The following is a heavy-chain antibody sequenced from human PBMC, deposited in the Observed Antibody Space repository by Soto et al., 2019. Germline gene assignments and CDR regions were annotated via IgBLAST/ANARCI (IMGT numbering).Heavy chain of an antibody. CDR3: ARDGGYGSGSHYWPY. CDR2: IYYSGST. CDR1: GGSISSGGYY. Sequence: PSETLSLTCTVSGGSISSGGYYWNWIRQHPGKGLEWIGYIYYSGSTNYNPSLKSRVSISVDTSKNQFSLKLSSVTAADTAVYYCARDGGYGSGSHYWPYWGQGTLVTVSS. J-gene: IGHJ4*02. V-gene: IGHV4-31*03. D-gene: IGHD3-10*01.